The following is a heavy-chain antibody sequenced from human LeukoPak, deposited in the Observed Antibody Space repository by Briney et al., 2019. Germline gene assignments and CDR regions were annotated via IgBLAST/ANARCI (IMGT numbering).Heavy chain of an antibody. CDR2: IYYSGRT. J-gene: IGHJ6*03. D-gene: IGHD5-18*01. CDR3: ARGKGGYSYGVTPYYYYYMDV. CDR1: GGSMTSSSYY. Sequence: SETLSLTCTVSGGSMTSSSYYWGWIRQPPGKGLEWIGSIYYSGRTYYNPSLKSRVNISVDTSKNQFSLKLSSVTAADTAVYYCARGKGGYSYGVTPYYYYYMDVWGKGTTVTASS. V-gene: IGHV4-39*01.